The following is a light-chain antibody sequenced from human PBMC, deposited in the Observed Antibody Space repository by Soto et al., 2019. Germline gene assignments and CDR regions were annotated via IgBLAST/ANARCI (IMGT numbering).Light chain of an antibody. CDR1: SSNIGSNT. CDR2: TTG. V-gene: IGLV1-44*01. CDR3: AAWDGSLNGHV. J-gene: IGLJ1*01. Sequence: QSVLTQPPSVSGTPGQRVTISCSGTSSNIGSNTVHWYQQLPGTAPELLLYTTGQRPSGVPDRFSGSKSGTSASLAIRGLQSEDEADYYCAAWDGSLNGHVFGTGTKLTVL.